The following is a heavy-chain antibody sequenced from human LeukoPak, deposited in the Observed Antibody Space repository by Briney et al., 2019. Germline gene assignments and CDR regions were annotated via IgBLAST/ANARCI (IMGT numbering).Heavy chain of an antibody. Sequence: GGSLRLSCAASGFTVSSNYMSWVRQAPGKGLEWVSVIYSGGSTYYADSVKGRFTISRDNSKNTLYLQMNSLRAEDTAVYYCARDFRDGYNYEYAFDIWGQGTMVTASS. V-gene: IGHV3-53*01. D-gene: IGHD5-24*01. J-gene: IGHJ3*02. CDR1: GFTVSSNY. CDR2: IYSGGST. CDR3: ARDFRDGYNYEYAFDI.